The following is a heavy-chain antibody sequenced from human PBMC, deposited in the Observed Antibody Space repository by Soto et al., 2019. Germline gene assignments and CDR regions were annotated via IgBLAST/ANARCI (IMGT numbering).Heavy chain of an antibody. V-gene: IGHV3-30-3*01. CDR1: GFTFSSYA. D-gene: IGHD6-13*01. CDR3: ASEAAAGRRWDFDY. Sequence: QVQLVESGGGVVQPGRSLRLSCAASGFTFSSYAMHWVRQAPGKGLEWVAVISYDGSNKYYADSVKGRFTISRDNSKNTLYLQMNSLRAEDTAVYYCASEAAAGRRWDFDYWGQGTLVTVSS. J-gene: IGHJ4*02. CDR2: ISYDGSNK.